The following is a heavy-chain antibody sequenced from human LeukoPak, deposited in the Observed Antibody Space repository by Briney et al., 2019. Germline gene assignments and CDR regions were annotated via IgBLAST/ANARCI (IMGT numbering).Heavy chain of an antibody. CDR3: AELGITMIGGV. D-gene: IGHD3-10*02. J-gene: IGHJ6*04. CDR2: ISGSGGST. V-gene: IGHV3-23*01. CDR1: GFTFSKYG. Sequence: GGSLRLSCAASGFTFSKYGMSWVRQAPGKGLEWVSAISGSGGSTYYADSVKGRFTISRDNAKNSLYLQMNSLRAEDTAVYYCAELGITMIGGVWGKGTTVTISS.